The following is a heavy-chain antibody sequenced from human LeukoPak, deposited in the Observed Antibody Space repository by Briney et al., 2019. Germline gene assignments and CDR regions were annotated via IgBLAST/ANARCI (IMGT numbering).Heavy chain of an antibody. CDR1: GYTFTSYY. Sequence: ASVKVFCKASGYTFTSYYMHWVRQAPGQGLEWMGIINPSGCSTSYAQKFQGRVTMTRDTSTSTVYMELSSLRSEDTAVYYCARWAYCSGGSCYSSYYFDYWGQGTLVTVSS. D-gene: IGHD2-15*01. J-gene: IGHJ4*02. CDR3: ARWAYCSGGSCYSSYYFDY. V-gene: IGHV1-46*01. CDR2: INPSGCST.